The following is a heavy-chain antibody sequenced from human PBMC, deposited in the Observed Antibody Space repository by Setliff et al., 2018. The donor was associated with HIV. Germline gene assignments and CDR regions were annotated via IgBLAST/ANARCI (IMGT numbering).Heavy chain of an antibody. CDR1: GGSISSSN. J-gene: IGHJ4*02. D-gene: IGHD6-19*01. CDR3: AKLAPSYSSGKDDF. CDR2: IVGGASST. Sequence: LSLTCAVSGGSISSSNWWSWVRQPPGKGLEWVSAIVGGASSTVYADSVKGRFTISRDNSKNTLYLQMNSLRPEDTAVYYCAKLAPSYSSGKDDFWGQGTLVTVSS. V-gene: IGHV3-23*01.